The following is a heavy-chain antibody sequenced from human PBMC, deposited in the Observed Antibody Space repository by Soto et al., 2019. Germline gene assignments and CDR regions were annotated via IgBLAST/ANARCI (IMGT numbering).Heavy chain of an antibody. J-gene: IGHJ5*02. CDR1: GGSISSYD. CDR3: ARVKVSAVAGTRTKMFDP. V-gene: IGHV4-59*01. D-gene: IGHD6-13*01. CDR2: VYNSGST. Sequence: SETLSLTCSVSGGSISSYDWSWIRQPPGKGLEWIGYVYNSGSTNYNPSLKSRVKISLYTSRNQFSLKLSSVTAADTAVYYCARVKVSAVAGTRTKMFDPWGQGTMVTVSS.